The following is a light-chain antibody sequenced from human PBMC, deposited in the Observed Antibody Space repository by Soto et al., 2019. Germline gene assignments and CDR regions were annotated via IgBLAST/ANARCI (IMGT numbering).Light chain of an antibody. V-gene: IGKV1-27*01. Sequence: DIQMTQSPSSLSASVGDRVTITCRASQGISNYIAWYQQKPGKAPKLLISAASTLQSGVPSRFSGSGSGTDFTLTISSLQPEDVATYSCQKYPSVPIFGPGTKVDIK. CDR1: QGISNY. J-gene: IGKJ3*01. CDR3: QKYPSVPI. CDR2: AAS.